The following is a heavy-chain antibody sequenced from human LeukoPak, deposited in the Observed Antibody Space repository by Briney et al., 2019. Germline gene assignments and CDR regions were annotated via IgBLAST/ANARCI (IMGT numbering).Heavy chain of an antibody. J-gene: IGHJ4*02. V-gene: IGHV3-21*01. CDR1: GFTFSSYS. CDR2: ISGSSSYI. CDR3: ARRDAYTLDY. Sequence: GGSLRLSCAASGFTFSSYSMNWVRQAPGKGLEWVSSISGSSSYIYYADSVKGRFTISRDNAKNSLYLQMSFLRAEDTAVYYCARRDAYTLDYWGQGTLVTVSS. D-gene: IGHD5-24*01.